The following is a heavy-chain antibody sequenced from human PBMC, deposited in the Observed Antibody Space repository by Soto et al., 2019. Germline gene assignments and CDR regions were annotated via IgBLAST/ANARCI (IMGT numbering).Heavy chain of an antibody. V-gene: IGHV3-7*01. Sequence: GGSLRLSCAASGFTFSSYWMSWVRQAPGKGLEWVANIKQDGSEKYYVDSVKGRFTISRDNAKNSLYLQMNSLRAEDTAVYYCAREYYDSSGYYHDAFDIWGQGTMVTVSS. CDR1: GFTFSSYW. D-gene: IGHD3-22*01. CDR2: IKQDGSEK. CDR3: AREYYDSSGYYHDAFDI. J-gene: IGHJ3*02.